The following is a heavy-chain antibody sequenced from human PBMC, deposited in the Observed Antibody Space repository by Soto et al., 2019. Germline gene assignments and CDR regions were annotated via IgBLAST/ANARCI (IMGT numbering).Heavy chain of an antibody. Sequence: PGGSLRLSCAASGFTFSSYAMYWVRQAPGKGLEWVAFISYDGSNKYYADSVKGRFTISRDNSKNTLCLQMNSLRGEDTAVYYCAKDRTESITIFEVVSHKYYGMDVWGQGTTVTAP. D-gene: IGHD3-3*01. CDR2: ISYDGSNK. CDR1: GFTFSSYA. CDR3: AKDRTESITIFEVVSHKYYGMDV. J-gene: IGHJ6*02. V-gene: IGHV3-30-3*01.